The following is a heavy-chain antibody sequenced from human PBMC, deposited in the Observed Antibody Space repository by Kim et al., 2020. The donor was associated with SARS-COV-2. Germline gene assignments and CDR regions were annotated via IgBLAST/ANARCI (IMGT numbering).Heavy chain of an antibody. D-gene: IGHD5-12*01. CDR3: ASLTKVATIVY. Sequence: KNYAQKFQSRVTMTRDTSISTAYMELSRLRSDDTAVYYCASLTKVATIVYWGQGTLVTVSS. CDR2: K. V-gene: IGHV1-2*02. J-gene: IGHJ4*02.